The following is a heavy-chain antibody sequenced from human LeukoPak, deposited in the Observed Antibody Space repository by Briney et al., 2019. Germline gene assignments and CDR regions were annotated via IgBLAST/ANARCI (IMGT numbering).Heavy chain of an antibody. CDR3: ARDATTAIGTVYMDV. V-gene: IGHV3-48*03. Sequence: GGSLRLSCEASGFTFSIYEVNWVRQAPGKGLEWLSHISDSGSSVHYADSVKGRFTISRDNSKNSLYLEMNSLRVEDTAIYYCARDATTAIGTVYMDVWGKGTTVTVSS. J-gene: IGHJ6*03. CDR1: GFTFSIYE. D-gene: IGHD1-1*01. CDR2: ISDSGSSV.